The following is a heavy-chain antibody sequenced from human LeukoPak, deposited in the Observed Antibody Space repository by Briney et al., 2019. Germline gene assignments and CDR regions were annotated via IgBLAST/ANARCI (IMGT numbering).Heavy chain of an antibody. CDR1: GGTFSSYA. D-gene: IGHD1-26*01. CDR3: TRDNSVGDTAWWFDP. CDR2: IIPIFGTA. J-gene: IGHJ5*02. V-gene: IGHV1-69*05. Sequence: SVKVSCKASGGTFSSYAISWVRQAPGQGLEWMGGIIPIFGTANYAQKFQGRLSLIRDMSTSTDYMELSSLRSEDTAVYYCTRDNSVGDTAWWFDPWGQGTLVTVSS.